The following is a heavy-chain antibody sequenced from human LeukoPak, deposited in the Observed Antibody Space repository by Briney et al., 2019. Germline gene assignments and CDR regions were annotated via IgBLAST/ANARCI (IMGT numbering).Heavy chain of an antibody. J-gene: IGHJ5*02. Sequence: GGSLRLSCAASGFTFSSYEMNWVRQAPGKGLEWVSYMSSRGSIIFYADSVKGRFTISRDNAKNSPYLQMDSLRVEDTAVYYCARGAAGGMYNWFDPWGQGTLVTVSS. CDR1: GFTFSSYE. V-gene: IGHV3-48*03. CDR2: MSSRGSII. D-gene: IGHD6-13*01. CDR3: ARGAAGGMYNWFDP.